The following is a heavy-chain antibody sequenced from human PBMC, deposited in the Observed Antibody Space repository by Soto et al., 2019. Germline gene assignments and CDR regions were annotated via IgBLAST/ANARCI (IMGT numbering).Heavy chain of an antibody. J-gene: IGHJ6*02. CDR1: GYTFTGYY. CDR2: INPNSGGT. Sequence: ASVKVSCKASGYTFTGYYMHWLRQAPGQGLEWMGWINPNSGGTNYAQKFQGRVTMTRDTSISTAYMELSRLRSDDTAVYYCATDQYNWNYYYYYGMDVWGQGTTVTVSS. D-gene: IGHD1-20*01. V-gene: IGHV1-2*02. CDR3: ATDQYNWNYYYYYGMDV.